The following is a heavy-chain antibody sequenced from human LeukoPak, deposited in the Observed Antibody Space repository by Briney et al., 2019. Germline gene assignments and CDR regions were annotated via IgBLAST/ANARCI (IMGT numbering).Heavy chain of an antibody. CDR3: ARAMVRGVIRWFDP. Sequence: SETLSLTCTVSGGSLSSGGYYWRWIRQHPGKGLEWIGYIYYSGSTYYNPSLKSRVTISVDTSKNQFSLKLSSVTAADTAVYYCARAMVRGVIRWFDPWGQGTLVTVSS. CDR2: IYYSGST. V-gene: IGHV4-31*03. J-gene: IGHJ5*02. D-gene: IGHD3-10*01. CDR1: GGSLSSGGYY.